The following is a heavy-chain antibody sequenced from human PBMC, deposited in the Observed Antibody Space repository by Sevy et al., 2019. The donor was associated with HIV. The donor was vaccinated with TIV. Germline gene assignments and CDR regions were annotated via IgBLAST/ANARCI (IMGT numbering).Heavy chain of an antibody. D-gene: IGHD3-10*01. CDR1: GGSISSYY. V-gene: IGHV4-4*07. J-gene: IGHJ3*02. CDR3: ARVVGSGSIDAFDI. Sequence: SETLSLTCTVSGGSISSYYWSWIRQPAGKGLEWIGRIYTSGSTNYNPSLKRRVTMSVDTSKNQFSLKLSSVTAADTAVYYCARVVGSGSIDAFDIWGQGTMVTVSS. CDR2: IYTSGST.